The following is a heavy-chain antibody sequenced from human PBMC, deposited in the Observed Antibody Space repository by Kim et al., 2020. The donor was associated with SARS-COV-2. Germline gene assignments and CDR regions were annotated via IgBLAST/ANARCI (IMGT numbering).Heavy chain of an antibody. CDR1: GGSISSYY. J-gene: IGHJ6*02. CDR2: IYYSGST. CDR3: ARQATAMDV. V-gene: IGHV4-59*08. Sequence: SETLSLTCTVSGGSISSYYWSWIRQPPGKGLEWIGYIYYSGSTNYHPSLKSRVTISVDTSKNQFSLKLSSGTAADTAVYYCARQATAMDVWGQGTTVTVSS.